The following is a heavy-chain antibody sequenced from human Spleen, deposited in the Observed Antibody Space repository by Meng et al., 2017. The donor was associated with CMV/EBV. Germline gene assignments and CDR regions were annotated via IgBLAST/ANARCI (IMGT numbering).Heavy chain of an antibody. V-gene: IGHV4-34*01. J-gene: IGHJ4*02. CDR1: GRCYSGYY. CDR3: ARGHSGYDYYFDY. CDR2: INHSGST. Sequence: QVQREEWGDGLVKPAEALSLTCAVYGRCYSGYYWSWIRQPPGKGLEWIGEINHSGSTNYNPSLKSRVTISVDTSKNQFSLKLSSVTAADTAVYYCARGHSGYDYYFDYWGQGTLVTVSS. D-gene: IGHD5-12*01.